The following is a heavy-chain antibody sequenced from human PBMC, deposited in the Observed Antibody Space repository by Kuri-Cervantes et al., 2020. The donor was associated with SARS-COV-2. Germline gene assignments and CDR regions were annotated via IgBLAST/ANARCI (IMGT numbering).Heavy chain of an antibody. Sequence: GSLRLSCTVSGASMSDPMSHYYWNWIRLTPGKGLEWVGYIFHTGSNSQNPSLKNRVTISLDTSKNQFSLSLNSVTPADTAVYYCATKLFGEHWFDPWGQGILVTVSS. CDR3: ATKLFGEHWFDP. V-gene: IGHV4-61*01. CDR2: IFHTGSN. J-gene: IGHJ5*02. D-gene: IGHD3-10*01. CDR1: GASMSDPMSHYY.